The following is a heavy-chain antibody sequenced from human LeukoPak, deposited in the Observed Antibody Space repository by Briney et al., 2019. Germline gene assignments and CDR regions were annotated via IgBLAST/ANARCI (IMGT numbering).Heavy chain of an antibody. CDR2: IYYTGST. CDR3: ARDRGIPPNWNQPAYFDY. V-gene: IGHV4-59*12. Sequence: SETLSLTCTVSGGSISRDYWSWIRQPPGKGLEWIGYIYYTGSTNYNPSLKSRVTISVDTSKNQFSLKLSSVTAADTAVYYCARDRGIPPNWNQPAYFDYWGQGTLVTVSS. CDR1: GGSISRDY. J-gene: IGHJ4*02. D-gene: IGHD1-1*01.